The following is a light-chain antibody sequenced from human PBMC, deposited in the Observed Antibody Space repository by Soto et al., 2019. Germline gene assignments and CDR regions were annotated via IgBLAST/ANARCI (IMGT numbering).Light chain of an antibody. Sequence: PITQSTSSLSASVEDGVTITGRASQSISSYLNWYQQKPGKAPELLIYAASSLQSGVPSRFSGSGSGTDFTLTISSLQPEDFATYYCQQSYSTPITFGQGTRLEIK. V-gene: IGKV1-39*01. CDR3: QQSYSTPIT. CDR1: QSISSY. J-gene: IGKJ5*01. CDR2: AAS.